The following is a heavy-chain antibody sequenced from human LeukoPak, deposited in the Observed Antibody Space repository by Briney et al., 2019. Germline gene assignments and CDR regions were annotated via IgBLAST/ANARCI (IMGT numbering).Heavy chain of an antibody. CDR1: GGTFSSYA. CDR3: ARVTRMVVTALDY. D-gene: IGHD4-23*01. Sequence: ASVKVSCKASGGTFSSYAISWVRQAPGQGLEWMGRIIPIFGTANYAQKFQGRVTITTDESTSTAYMELSSLRSEDTAVYYCARVTRMVVTALDYWGQGTLVTVSS. V-gene: IGHV1-69*05. CDR2: IIPIFGTA. J-gene: IGHJ4*02.